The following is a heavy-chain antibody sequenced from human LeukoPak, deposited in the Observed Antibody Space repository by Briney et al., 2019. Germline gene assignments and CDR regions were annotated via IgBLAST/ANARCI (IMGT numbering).Heavy chain of an antibody. J-gene: IGHJ4*02. CDR3: ARAMYCSGGSCYSGSVDY. V-gene: IGHV4-59*01. D-gene: IGHD2-15*01. Sequence: PSETLSLTCTVSGGSISSYYWSWIRQPPGKGLEWIGYIYYSGSTNYNPSLKSRVTISVDTSKNQFSLKLSSVTAADTAVYYCARAMYCSGGSCYSGSVDYWGQGTLVTVSS. CDR1: GGSISSYY. CDR2: IYYSGST.